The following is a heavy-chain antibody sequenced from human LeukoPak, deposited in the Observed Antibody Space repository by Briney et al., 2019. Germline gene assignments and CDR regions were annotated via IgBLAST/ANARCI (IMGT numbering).Heavy chain of an antibody. CDR2: IYYSGST. V-gene: IGHV4-39*01. D-gene: IGHD3-16*01. CDR3: ARHIREIGGLDY. Sequence: SETLSLTCTVSGGSISSSSYYWGWIRQPPGKGLEWIGSIYYSGSTYYNPSLKSRVTISVDTSKNQFSLKLSSVTAADTAVYYCARHIREIGGLDYWGQGTLVTVSS. J-gene: IGHJ4*02. CDR1: GGSISSSSYY.